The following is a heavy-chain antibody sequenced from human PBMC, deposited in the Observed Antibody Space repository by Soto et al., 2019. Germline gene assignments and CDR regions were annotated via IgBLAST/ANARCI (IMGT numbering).Heavy chain of an antibody. J-gene: IGHJ4*02. CDR3: ARVRRVAALDY. CDR2: INHSGST. D-gene: IGHD2-15*01. V-gene: IGHV4-34*01. Sequence: SETLSLTCAVYGGSFSGYYWSWIRQPPGKGLEWIGEINHSGSTNYNPSLKSRATISVDTSKNQFSLKLSSVTAADTAVYYCARVRRVAALDYWGQGTLVTVSS. CDR1: GGSFSGYY.